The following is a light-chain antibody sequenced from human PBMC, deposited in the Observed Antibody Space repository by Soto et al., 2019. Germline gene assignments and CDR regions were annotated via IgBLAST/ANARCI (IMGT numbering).Light chain of an antibody. CDR2: AAS. Sequence: EIVLPQSPGTLSLSPGARATLSCRASQSVPTTHLAWYQQTPGQAPRLLIYAASSRAIGIPDRFSGSGSGTDFALTITRLEPEEFAVYYCKQYGRSPITVGQGKRLEIK. V-gene: IGKV3-20*01. CDR1: QSVPTTH. J-gene: IGKJ5*01. CDR3: KQYGRSPIT.